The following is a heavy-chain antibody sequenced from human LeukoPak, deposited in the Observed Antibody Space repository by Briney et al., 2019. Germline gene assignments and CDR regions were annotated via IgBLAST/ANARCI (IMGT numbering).Heavy chain of an antibody. J-gene: IGHJ4*02. CDR1: GLTFSIYW. CDR2: INQDGSEK. Sequence: GGSLRLSCAASGLTFSIYWMSWVRQAPGKGLEWVANINQDGSEKYYVDSVEGRFTISKDNAKNSLYLQMNSLRAEDTAVYYCARAGSTGMVDFWGQGTLVTVSS. D-gene: IGHD1-1*01. V-gene: IGHV3-7*01. CDR3: ARAGSTGMVDF.